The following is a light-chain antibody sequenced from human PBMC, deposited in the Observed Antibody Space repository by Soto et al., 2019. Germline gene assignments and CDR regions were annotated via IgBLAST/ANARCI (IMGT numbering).Light chain of an antibody. CDR2: EVS. V-gene: IGLV2-14*01. CDR1: SSDVGGYNH. J-gene: IGLJ2*01. Sequence: QSVRTQPASVSGSPGQSITISCTGTSSDVGGYNHVAWYQQYPGKAPKLIIFEVSDRPSGISNRFSGSKSANTASLSISGLQAEDEADYYCSSYKRGATLVFGGGTQLTVL. CDR3: SSYKRGATLV.